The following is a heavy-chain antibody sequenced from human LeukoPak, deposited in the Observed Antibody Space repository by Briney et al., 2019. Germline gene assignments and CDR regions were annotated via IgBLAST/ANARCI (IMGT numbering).Heavy chain of an antibody. D-gene: IGHD3-22*01. Sequence: RSSETPPLTRTVSGAHKRRCQLLGIGQPPGKGLEWIGYIYYSGSTNYNPALKSRVTISEDTSKNQISLKLSSVTAADTAVYYCARVRGYYDSSGYDYWGQGTLVTVSS. CDR3: ARVRGYYDSSGYDY. V-gene: IGHV4-61*08. CDR1: GAHKRRCQ. CDR2: IYYSGST. J-gene: IGHJ4*02.